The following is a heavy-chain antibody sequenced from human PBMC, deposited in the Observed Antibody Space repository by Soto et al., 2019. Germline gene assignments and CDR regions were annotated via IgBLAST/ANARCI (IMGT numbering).Heavy chain of an antibody. CDR1: GFTFTSSA. Sequence: SVKVSCKASGFTFTSSAMQWVRQARGQRLEWIGWIVVGSGNTNYAQKFQERVTITRDMSTSTAYMELISLRSEDTAVYYCAAGGRGDYIWGSYRSGYYYYYMDVWGKGTTVTVSS. CDR3: AAGGRGDYIWGSYRSGYYYYYMDV. V-gene: IGHV1-58*02. J-gene: IGHJ6*03. D-gene: IGHD3-16*02. CDR2: IVVGSGNT.